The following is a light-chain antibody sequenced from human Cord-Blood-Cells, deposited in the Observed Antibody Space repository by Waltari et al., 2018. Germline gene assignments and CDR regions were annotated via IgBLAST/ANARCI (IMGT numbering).Light chain of an antibody. J-gene: IGLJ1*01. CDR1: SRDVGGYNY. Sequence: QSALTQPRSVSGSPGQSVTIPCTGTSRDVGGYNYVPWYQQPPGKAPKLMIYDVSKRPSGVPDRFSGSKSGNTASLTISGLQAEDEADYYCCSYAGSYTFVFGTGTKVTVL. CDR2: DVS. CDR3: CSYAGSYTFV. V-gene: IGLV2-11*01.